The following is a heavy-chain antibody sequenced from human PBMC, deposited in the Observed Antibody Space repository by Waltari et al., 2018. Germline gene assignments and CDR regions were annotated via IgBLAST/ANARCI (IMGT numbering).Heavy chain of an antibody. J-gene: IGHJ4*02. Sequence: QLQLQDSGPGLVKPSATLSLPSTVSGGSISSYSWSWYRQPPGKGLEWIEYRYYSESTNYNPSLKRRVTISVDTSKKQFSLKLSAETAADTAVYYWACFCSGDGAWDYWGQGTLVTVSS. CDR3: ACFCSGDGAWDY. CDR2: RYYSEST. V-gene: IGHV4-59*01. D-gene: IGHD2-15*01. CDR1: GGSISSYS.